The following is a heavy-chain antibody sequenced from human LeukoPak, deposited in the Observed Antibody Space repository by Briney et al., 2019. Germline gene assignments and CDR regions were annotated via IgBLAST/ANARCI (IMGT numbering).Heavy chain of an antibody. CDR2: ISGRGRGGST. CDR3: AKVGLDGSGPFDH. CDR1: GFNFNVFS. Sequence: GGSLRLSCAASGFNFNVFSMNWGRQAPGKGLEWVSAISGRGRGGSTNYADSVKGRFTISRDNSKNTLYLQMNSLRAEDTAVYYCAKVGLDGSGPFDHWGQGTLVTVSS. D-gene: IGHD3-10*01. J-gene: IGHJ4*02. V-gene: IGHV3-23*01.